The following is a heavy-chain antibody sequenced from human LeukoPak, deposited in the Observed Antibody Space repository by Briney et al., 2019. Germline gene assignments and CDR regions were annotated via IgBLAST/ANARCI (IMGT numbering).Heavy chain of an antibody. Sequence: GGSLRLSCAASGFTFSSYSMNWVRQAPGKGLEWVSSISSSSSYIYYADSVKGRFTTSRDNAKNSLYLQMNSLRAEDTAVYYCARDLFSSGSGSQLGYWGQGTLVTVSS. V-gene: IGHV3-21*01. CDR3: ARDLFSSGSGSQLGY. D-gene: IGHD3-10*01. J-gene: IGHJ4*02. CDR1: GFTFSSYS. CDR2: ISSSSSYI.